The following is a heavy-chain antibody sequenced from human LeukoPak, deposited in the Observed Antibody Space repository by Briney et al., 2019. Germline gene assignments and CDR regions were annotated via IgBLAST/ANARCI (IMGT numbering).Heavy chain of an antibody. V-gene: IGHV3-23*01. D-gene: IGHD3-3*01. CDR2: ISGSGGNT. J-gene: IGHJ4*02. Sequence: GGSLRLSCAASGFTFSSYAMSWVRQAPGKGLEWVSAISGSGGNTYYADSVKGRFTISRDNSKNTLYLQMSSLRAEDTAVYYCAKDRRITIFGVVSYFDYWGQGTLVTVSS. CDR3: AKDRRITIFGVVSYFDY. CDR1: GFTFSSYA.